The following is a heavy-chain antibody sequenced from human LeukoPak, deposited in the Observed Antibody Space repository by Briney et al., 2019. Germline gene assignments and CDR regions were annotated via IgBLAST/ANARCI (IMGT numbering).Heavy chain of an antibody. D-gene: IGHD1-26*01. CDR3: ARGRRSGSYYNWFDP. V-gene: IGHV1-18*01. CDR1: GYTFTSYG. J-gene: IGHJ5*02. Sequence: ASVKVSCKASGYTFTSYGISWVRQAPGQGLEWMGWISAYNGNTNYAQKLQGRVTMTTDTSTGTAYMELRSLRSDDTAVYYCARGRRSGSYYNWFDPWGQGTLVTVSS. CDR2: ISAYNGNT.